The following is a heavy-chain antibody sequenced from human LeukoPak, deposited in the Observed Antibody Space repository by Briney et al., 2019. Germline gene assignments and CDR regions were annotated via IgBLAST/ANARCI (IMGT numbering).Heavy chain of an antibody. V-gene: IGHV1-18*03. CDR3: ATDLRGNVHFDY. D-gene: IGHD1-1*01. CDR2: ITTYNGKT. J-gene: IGHJ4*02. Sequence: ASVKVSCKASGYTFTSYYVHWVRQAPGQGLEWMGRITTYNGKTHYAQKFQGRVTMTTDTSTNTAFMELRSLRSDDVALYYCATDLRGNVHFDYWGQGTLVTVSS. CDR1: GYTFTSYY.